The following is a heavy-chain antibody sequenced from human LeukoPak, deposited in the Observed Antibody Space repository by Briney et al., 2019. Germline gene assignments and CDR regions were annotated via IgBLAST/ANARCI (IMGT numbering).Heavy chain of an antibody. V-gene: IGHV3-23*01. CDR3: AKQGYDYGGKTRSDAFDI. J-gene: IGHJ3*02. CDR1: GFTFSSYA. D-gene: IGHD4-23*01. CDR2: ISGSGGST. Sequence: GGSLRLSCAASGFTFSSYAMSWVRQAPGKGLEWVSAISGSGGSTYYADSVKGRFTISRDNSKNTLYLQMNSLRAVDTAVYYCAKQGYDYGGKTRSDAFDIWGQGTMVTVSS.